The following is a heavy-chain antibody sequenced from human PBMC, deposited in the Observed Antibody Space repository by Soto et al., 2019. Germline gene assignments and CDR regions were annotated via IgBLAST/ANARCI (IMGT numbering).Heavy chain of an antibody. Sequence: QVQLVESGGGVVQPGRSLRLSCAASGFTFSSYGMHWVRQAPGKGLEWVAVISYDGSNKYYADSVKGRFTISRDNSKNTLYLQMNSLRAEDTAVYYCAKDHRVVVTAILDYWGQGTLVTVSS. CDR2: ISYDGSNK. CDR1: GFTFSSYG. V-gene: IGHV3-30*18. D-gene: IGHD2-21*02. J-gene: IGHJ4*02. CDR3: AKDHRVVVTAILDY.